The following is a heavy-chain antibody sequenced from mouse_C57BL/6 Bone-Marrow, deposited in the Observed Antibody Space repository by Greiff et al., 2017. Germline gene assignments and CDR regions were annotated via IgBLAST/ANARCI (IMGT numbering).Heavy chain of an antibody. D-gene: IGHD2-2*01. CDR2: ISDGGSYT. J-gene: IGHJ2*01. Sequence: EVQLVESGGGLVKPGGSLTLSCEASGFTFSSYAMSWVRQTPEKRLEWVATISDGGSYTYYPDNVKGRVTISRDNAKNTLYLQMSHLKSEDTAMYYCARDAGYLYCFDYWGQGTTPTVSS. CDR1: GFTFSSYA. CDR3: ARDAGYLYCFDY. V-gene: IGHV5-4*01.